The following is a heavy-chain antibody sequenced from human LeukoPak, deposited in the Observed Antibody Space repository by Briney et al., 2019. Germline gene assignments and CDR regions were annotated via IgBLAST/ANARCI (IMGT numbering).Heavy chain of an antibody. CDR3: ASSCTNGVCYNWFDP. D-gene: IGHD2-8*01. Sequence: GGSLRLSCAAYGFTFSSYSMNWVRQAPGKGLEWVSSISSSSSYIYYADSVKGRFTISRDNAKNSLYLQMNSLRAEDTAVYYCASSCTNGVCYNWFDPWGQGTLVTVSS. CDR2: ISSSSSYI. J-gene: IGHJ5*02. CDR1: GFTFSSYS. V-gene: IGHV3-21*01.